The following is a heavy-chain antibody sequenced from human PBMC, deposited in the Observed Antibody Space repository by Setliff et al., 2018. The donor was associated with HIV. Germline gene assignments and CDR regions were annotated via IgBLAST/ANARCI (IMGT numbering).Heavy chain of an antibody. V-gene: IGHV1-18*01. CDR3: ARARGPFSGSYTEDYYYMDV. D-gene: IGHD1-26*01. CDR2: ISAYNGNT. Sequence: SVKVSCKASAYTFTSHGISWVRQAPGQGLEWMGWISAYNGNTNYAQNLQGRVTMTTDTPTSTAYMELSSLRSDDTAVYYCARARGPFSGSYTEDYYYMDVWGKGTTVTVSS. CDR1: AYTFTSHG. J-gene: IGHJ6*03.